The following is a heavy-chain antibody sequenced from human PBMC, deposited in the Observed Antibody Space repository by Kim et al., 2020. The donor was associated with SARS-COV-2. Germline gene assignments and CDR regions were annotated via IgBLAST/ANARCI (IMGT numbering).Heavy chain of an antibody. CDR1: GASINNNY. V-gene: IGHV4-59*08. Sequence: SETLSLTCTVSGASINNNYWTWIRQSPEKGLEWIGYIHSTGTTEYNPSLEGRVTLAIDTSRNQFSLTLRSVTAADTAMYFGGRNGVYLDVWGKGTTVTVSS. CDR2: IHSTGTT. D-gene: IGHD2-8*01. CDR3: GRNGVYLDV. J-gene: IGHJ6*03.